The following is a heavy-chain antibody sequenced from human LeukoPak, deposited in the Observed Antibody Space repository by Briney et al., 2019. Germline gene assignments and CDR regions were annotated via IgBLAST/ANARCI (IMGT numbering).Heavy chain of an antibody. CDR1: GYTFTSYY. J-gene: IGHJ3*02. Sequence: GASVKVSCKASGYTFTSYYMHWVRQAPGQGLEWMGWINPNSGGTNYAQKFQGRVTMTRDTSISTAYMELSRLRSDDTAVYYCARDRYAIFGVVTPSAFDIWGQGTMVTVSS. V-gene: IGHV1-2*02. D-gene: IGHD3-3*01. CDR2: INPNSGGT. CDR3: ARDRYAIFGVVTPSAFDI.